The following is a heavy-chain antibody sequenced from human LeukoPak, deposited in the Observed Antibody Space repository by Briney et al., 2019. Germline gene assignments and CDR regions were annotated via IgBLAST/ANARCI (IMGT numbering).Heavy chain of an antibody. Sequence: GGXLRLSCAASGFTFDDYAMHWVRQAPGKGLEWVSGISWNSGSIGYADSVKGRFTISRDNAKNSLYLQMNSLRAEDMALYYCAKGSTLYAPFDYWGQGTLVTVSS. CDR3: AKGSTLYAPFDY. J-gene: IGHJ4*02. CDR1: GFTFDDYA. V-gene: IGHV3-9*03. D-gene: IGHD2/OR15-2a*01. CDR2: ISWNSGSI.